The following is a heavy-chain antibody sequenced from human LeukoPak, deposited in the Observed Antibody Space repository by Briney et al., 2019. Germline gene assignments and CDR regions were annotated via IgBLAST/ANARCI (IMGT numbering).Heavy chain of an antibody. CDR1: GGTFSSYA. Sequence: ASVKVSCKASGGTFSSYAISWVRQAPGQGLEWMGRIIPIFGTANYAQKFQGRVTITADKSTSTAYMELSSLRSEDTAVYYCARGDGSARFDYWGQGTLVTVSS. CDR2: IIPIFGTA. D-gene: IGHD6-6*01. J-gene: IGHJ4*02. CDR3: ARGDGSARFDY. V-gene: IGHV1-69*06.